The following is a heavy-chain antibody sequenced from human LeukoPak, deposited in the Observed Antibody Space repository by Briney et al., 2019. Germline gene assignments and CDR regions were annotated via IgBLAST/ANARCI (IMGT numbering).Heavy chain of an antibody. CDR3: ARDRRMVYNWFDP. V-gene: IGHV3-23*01. D-gene: IGHD2-8*01. CDR1: GFIFSNYA. CDR2: VSRNGDRT. Sequence: GGSLRLSCAASGFIFSNYAMTWVRQAPGKGLEWVSVVSRNGDRTYYADSVKGRFTISRDNSKNTLYLQMNSLRAEDTAVYYCARDRRMVYNWFDPWGQGTLVTVSS. J-gene: IGHJ5*02.